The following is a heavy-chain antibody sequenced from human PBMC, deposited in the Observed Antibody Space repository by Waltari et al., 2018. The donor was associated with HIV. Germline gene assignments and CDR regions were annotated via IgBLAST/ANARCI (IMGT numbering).Heavy chain of an antibody. CDR3: ARDHRGNKLLYGMDV. CDR2: IIPAFGTA. V-gene: IGHV1-69*01. Sequence: QVQLVQSGAEVKKPGSSVRVSCKVSGGTFSSYAINWVRQAPRQGLEWMGGIIPAFGTANYAERFQGRVTITADEYTSTAYMDLSSLRSEGTAVYFCARDHRGNKLLYGMDVWGQGTTVTV. J-gene: IGHJ6*02. CDR1: GGTFSSYA.